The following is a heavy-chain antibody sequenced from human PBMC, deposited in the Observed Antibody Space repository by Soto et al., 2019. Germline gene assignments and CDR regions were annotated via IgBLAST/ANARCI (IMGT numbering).Heavy chain of an antibody. V-gene: IGHV3-30*18. D-gene: IGHD1-26*01. CDR2: LSYDGCSN. CDR1: GFSFSTYV. CDR3: AKGLLAIVGPRLPRDGINI. Sequence: TLRLSCAASGFSFSTYVMHWIRQAQGKGLAWVTVLSYDGCSNYYGDAVKGRFIISRDTTKNAVYLEMICLKPEDTAVSYTAKGLLAIVGPRLPRDGINIWGQGPMVTVSS. J-gene: IGHJ3*02.